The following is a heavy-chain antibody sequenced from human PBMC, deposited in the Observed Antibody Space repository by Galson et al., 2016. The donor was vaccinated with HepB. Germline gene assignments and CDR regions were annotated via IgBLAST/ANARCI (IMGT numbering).Heavy chain of an antibody. CDR3: ARGLRQWLAQLDY. V-gene: IGHV1-8*02. J-gene: IGHJ4*02. CDR1: GYSFTSFH. Sequence: SVKVSCKASGYSFTSFHINWIRQGPGQGLEWMGWVNPKSGNTALAQRFQGRLTMTTDTPAATASMELSGLTSDDTAIYYCARGLRQWLAQLDYWGQGSLVTVSS. CDR2: VNPKSGNT. D-gene: IGHD6-19*01.